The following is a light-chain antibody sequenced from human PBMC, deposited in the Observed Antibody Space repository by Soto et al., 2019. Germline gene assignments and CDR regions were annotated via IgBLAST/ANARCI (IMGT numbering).Light chain of an antibody. CDR3: QQYDNFPT. CDR1: RDINNR. V-gene: IGKV1-33*01. J-gene: IGKJ3*01. CDR2: DAA. Sequence: DIQMTQSPSSLSASVGDTVTITCQASRDINNRLNWYHQKAGKAPKLLIYDAAILETGVPSSFSGSASGTDFTFTISSLQPEDIATYYCQQYDNFPTFGPGTRVDI.